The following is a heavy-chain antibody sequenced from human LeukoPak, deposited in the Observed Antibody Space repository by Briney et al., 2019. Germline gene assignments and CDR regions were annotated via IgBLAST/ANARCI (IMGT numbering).Heavy chain of an antibody. J-gene: IGHJ6*02. D-gene: IGHD1/OR15-1a*01. Sequence: GGSLRLSCAASGFKFSDHYIDWVRQAPGKGLEWVGRSRNKASSYTTEYAASVEGRFTISRDVPESSLYLQMNSLRTEDTAVYYCGRIAINENNGMDVWGQGTTVTVSS. V-gene: IGHV3-72*01. CDR3: GRIAINENNGMDV. CDR1: GFKFSDHY. CDR2: SRNKASSYTT.